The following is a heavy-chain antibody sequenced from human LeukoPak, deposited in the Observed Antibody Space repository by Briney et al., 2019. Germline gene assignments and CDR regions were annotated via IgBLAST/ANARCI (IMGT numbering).Heavy chain of an antibody. J-gene: IGHJ4*02. D-gene: IGHD4-17*01. CDR3: ARDLEDYGDYGSMDY. V-gene: IGHV3-30-3*01. CDR1: GFTFSSYA. Sequence: GGSLRLSCAASGFTFSSYAMHWVRQAPGKGLEWVAVISYDGSNKYYADSVKGRFTISRDNSKNTLYLQMNSLRAEDTAVYYCARDLEDYGDYGSMDYWGQGTLVTVSS. CDR2: ISYDGSNK.